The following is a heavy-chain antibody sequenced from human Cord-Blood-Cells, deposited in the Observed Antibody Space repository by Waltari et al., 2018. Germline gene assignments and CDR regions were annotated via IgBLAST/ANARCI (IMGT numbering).Heavy chain of an antibody. CDR2: IYTSGST. Sequence: QVQLQESGPGLVKPSETLSLTCTVPGGAISSYYWSWIRQPAGKGLEWIGRIYTSGSTNYNPSLKSRVTMSVDTSKNQFSLKLSSVTAADTAVYYCASGPWGSGWYFDLWGRGTLVTVSS. D-gene: IGHD7-27*01. J-gene: IGHJ2*01. CDR1: GGAISSYY. CDR3: ASGPWGSGWYFDL. V-gene: IGHV4-4*07.